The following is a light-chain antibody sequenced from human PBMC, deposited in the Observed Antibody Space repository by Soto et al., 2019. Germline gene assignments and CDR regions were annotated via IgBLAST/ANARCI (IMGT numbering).Light chain of an antibody. CDR3: KKYNGYRWT. CDR2: KTS. CDR1: QSISNW. V-gene: IGKV1-5*03. J-gene: IGKJ1*01. Sequence: DIQMTQSPSTLSASVGDSFTTTCRASQSISNWLAWYQQKPGKATKILIYKTSSLESGVPSRFSGSGSGTEFTLTISSLQPDDFATYYCKKYNGYRWTFGQGTKVDIK.